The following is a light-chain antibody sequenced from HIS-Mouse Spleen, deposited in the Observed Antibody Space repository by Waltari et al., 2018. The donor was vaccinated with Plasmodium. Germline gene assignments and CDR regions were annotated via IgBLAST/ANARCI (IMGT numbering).Light chain of an antibody. J-gene: IGLJ2*01. CDR1: SSDVGVYTY. Sequence: QSALTQPPSASGSPGPSVTISCTGPSSDVGVYTYVSWYQQHPGNAPKLMIYEVSKRPSGVPDRFSGSKSGNTASLTVSGLQAEDEADYYCSSYAGSNNLVFGGGTKLTVL. V-gene: IGLV2-8*01. CDR3: SSYAGSNNLV. CDR2: EVS.